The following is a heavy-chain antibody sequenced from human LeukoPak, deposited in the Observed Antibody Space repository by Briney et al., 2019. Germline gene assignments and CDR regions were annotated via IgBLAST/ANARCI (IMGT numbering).Heavy chain of an antibody. J-gene: IGHJ4*02. CDR3: ARDHHDTDSLPDY. CDR1: GFTFSSYA. CDR2: ISYDGSNK. D-gene: IGHD3-9*01. V-gene: IGHV3-30-3*01. Sequence: GGSLRLSCAASGFTFSSYAMHWVRQAPGKGLEWVAVISYDGSNKYYADSVKGRFTISRDNSKNTLYLHMNSLRAEDTAVYYCARDHHDTDSLPDYWGQGTLVTVSS.